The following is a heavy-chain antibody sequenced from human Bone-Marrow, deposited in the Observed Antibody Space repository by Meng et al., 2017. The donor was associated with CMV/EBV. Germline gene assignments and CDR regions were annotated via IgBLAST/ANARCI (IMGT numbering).Heavy chain of an antibody. V-gene: IGHV3-48*03. J-gene: IGHJ4*02. CDR1: GFTFSSYE. Sequence: GESLKISCAASGFTFSSYEMNWVRQAPGKGLEWVSYISSSGSTIYYADSVKGRFTISRDNAKNSLYLQMNSLRAEDTAVYYCARDLMKPSIAVAGVSGFDYWGQGTLVTVSS. D-gene: IGHD6-19*01. CDR3: ARDLMKPSIAVAGVSGFDY. CDR2: ISSSGSTI.